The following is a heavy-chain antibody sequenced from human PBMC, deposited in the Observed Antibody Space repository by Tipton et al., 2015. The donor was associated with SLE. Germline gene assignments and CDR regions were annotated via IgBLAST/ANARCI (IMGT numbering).Heavy chain of an antibody. D-gene: IGHD5-18*01. CDR3: ARGWGDTAMVKGAFDI. CDR2: IYTSGST. Sequence: TLSLTCTVSGGSISSGSYYWSWIRQPAGKGLEWIGRIYTSGSTNYNPSLKSRVTISVDTSKNQFSLKLSSVTAADTAVYYCARGWGDTAMVKGAFDIWGQGTMVTVSS. J-gene: IGHJ3*02. V-gene: IGHV4-61*02. CDR1: GGSISSGSYY.